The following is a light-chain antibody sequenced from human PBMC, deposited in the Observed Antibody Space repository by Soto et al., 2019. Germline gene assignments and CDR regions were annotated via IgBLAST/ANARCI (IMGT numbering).Light chain of an antibody. CDR3: QQYKNWPRT. J-gene: IGKJ1*01. Sequence: ENVLTQSPATLSLSPGEGATLSCRASQSINTYLSWYQQKLGQAPRLLIYGASTRATGISARFSGSGSGTEFTLTISSLQSEDFAIYYCQQYKNWPRTFGQGTKVDI. CDR1: QSINTY. V-gene: IGKV3-15*01. CDR2: GAS.